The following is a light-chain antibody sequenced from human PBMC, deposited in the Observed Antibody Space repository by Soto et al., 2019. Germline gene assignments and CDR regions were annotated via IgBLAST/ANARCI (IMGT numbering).Light chain of an antibody. Sequence: QSVLTQPASVSGSPGQSITISCIGTSSDVGSYNLVSWYQQHPGKAPKVLIYEVSERPSGVSNRFSCSKSGNTASLTISGLQAEDEAEYYCCSYAGSRPDVLFGGGTKLTVL. J-gene: IGLJ2*01. CDR2: EVS. CDR3: CSYAGSRPDVL. V-gene: IGLV2-23*02. CDR1: SSDVGSYNL.